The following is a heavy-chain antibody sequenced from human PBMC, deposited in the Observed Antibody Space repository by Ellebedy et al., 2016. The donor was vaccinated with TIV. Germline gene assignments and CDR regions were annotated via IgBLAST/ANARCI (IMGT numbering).Heavy chain of an antibody. CDR1: GFSFSTYW. CDR2: IKRDGSAQ. V-gene: IGHV3-7*01. J-gene: IGHJ3*02. CDR3: AKDPYSVADI. D-gene: IGHD2-15*01. Sequence: GESLKISXAASGFSFSTYWMSWVRQAPGKGLEWVANIKRDGSAQSYVDSVKGRFIISRDNAKNSLYLEMNSLRAEDTAIYYCAKDPYSVADIWGQGTMVTVSS.